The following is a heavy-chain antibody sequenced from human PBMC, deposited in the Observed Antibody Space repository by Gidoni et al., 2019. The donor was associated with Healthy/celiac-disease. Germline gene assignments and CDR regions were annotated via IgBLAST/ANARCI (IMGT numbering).Heavy chain of an antibody. V-gene: IGHV3-64D*09. CDR3: VKETLDLQLWLGGRGSYYFDY. CDR2: ISSNGGST. J-gene: IGHJ4*02. D-gene: IGHD5-18*01. Sequence: EVQLVESGGGLVQPGGSLRLSCSASGFTFSSYAMPWVRQAPGKGLEYVSAISSNGGSTYYADSVKGRFTISRDNSKNTLYLQMSSLRAEDTAVYYCVKETLDLQLWLGGRGSYYFDYWGQGTLVTVSS. CDR1: GFTFSSYA.